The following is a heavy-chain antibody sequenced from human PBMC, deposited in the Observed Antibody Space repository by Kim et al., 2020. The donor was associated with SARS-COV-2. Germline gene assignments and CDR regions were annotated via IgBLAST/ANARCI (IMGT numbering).Heavy chain of an antibody. V-gene: IGHV3-74*01. CDR3: ARVDSSGY. CDR1: GFTFSRCW. CDR2: INSDGSST. J-gene: IGHJ4*02. Sequence: GGSLRLSCAASGFTFSRCWMHWVRQAPRKGLVWVSHINSDGSSTTYADSVKGRFTISRDNAKNTLYLQMNSLRAEDTAVYYCARVDSSGYWGQGTLVTVSS. D-gene: IGHD6-25*01.